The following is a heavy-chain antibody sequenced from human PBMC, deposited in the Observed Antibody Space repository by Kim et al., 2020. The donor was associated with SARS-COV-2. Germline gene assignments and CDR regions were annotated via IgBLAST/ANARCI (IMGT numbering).Heavy chain of an antibody. J-gene: IGHJ4*02. V-gene: IGHV3-23*01. Sequence: GGSLRLSCAASGFTFSSYAMSWVRQAPGKGLEWVSSITTTGGSTYYADSVKGRFSISRDNSKNTLYMQMNSLRAEDTAVYYCAKHLMGVAKAFYYLGQGTLVTVSS. D-gene: IGHD3-10*01. CDR2: ITTTGGST. CDR1: GFTFSSYA. CDR3: AKHLMGVAKAFYY.